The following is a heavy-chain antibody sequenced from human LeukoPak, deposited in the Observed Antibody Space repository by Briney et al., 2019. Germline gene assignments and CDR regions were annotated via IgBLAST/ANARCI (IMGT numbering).Heavy chain of an antibody. D-gene: IGHD3-22*01. Sequence: SETLSLTCTVSGGSISSYYWSWIRQPPGKGLEWIGYIYYSGSTNYNPSLKSRVTISVDTSKNQFSLKLSSVTAADTAVYYCVREPERRYYYDSSGYYRPRYYYGMDVWGQGTTVTVSS. CDR1: GGSISSYY. CDR2: IYYSGST. V-gene: IGHV4-59*12. J-gene: IGHJ6*02. CDR3: VREPERRYYYDSSGYYRPRYYYGMDV.